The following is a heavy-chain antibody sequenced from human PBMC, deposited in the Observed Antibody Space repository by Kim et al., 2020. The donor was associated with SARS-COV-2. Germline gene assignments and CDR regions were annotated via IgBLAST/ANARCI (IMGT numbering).Heavy chain of an antibody. CDR1: GGSISSSSYY. V-gene: IGHV4-39*01. D-gene: IGHD3-16*01. CDR3: ASRGGNYYYGMDV. J-gene: IGHJ6*02. CDR2: IYYSGST. Sequence: SETLSLTCTVSGGSISSSSYYWGWIRQPPGKGLEWIGSIYYSGSTYYNPSLKSRVTISVDTSKNQFSLKLSSVTAADTAVYYCASRGGNYYYGMDVWGQGTTVTVSS.